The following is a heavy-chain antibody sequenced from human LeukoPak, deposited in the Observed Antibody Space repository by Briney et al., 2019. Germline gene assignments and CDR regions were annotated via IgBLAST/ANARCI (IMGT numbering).Heavy chain of an antibody. CDR3: ARFTYYYDSSGYAIDY. V-gene: IGHV4-39*01. CDR1: GGSISSSSYY. D-gene: IGHD3-22*01. Sequence: ASETLSLTCTVSGGSISSSSYYWGWIRQPPGKELEWIGSIYYSGSTYYNPSLKSRVTISVDTSKNQFSLKLSSVTAADTAVYYCARFTYYYDSSGYAIDYWGQGTLVTVSS. J-gene: IGHJ4*02. CDR2: IYYSGST.